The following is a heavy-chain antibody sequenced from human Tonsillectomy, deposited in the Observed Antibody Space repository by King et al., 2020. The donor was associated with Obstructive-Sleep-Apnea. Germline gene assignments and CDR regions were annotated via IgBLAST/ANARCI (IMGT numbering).Heavy chain of an antibody. V-gene: IGHV3-23*04. CDR2: ISGGGGST. J-gene: IGHJ4*02. D-gene: IGHD2-15*01. CDR3: AKDYCSGGSCYLDY. Sequence: EVQLVESGGGLVQPGGSLRLSCAASGFTNYAMTWVRQAPGKGLGWVSAISGGGGSTYYADSVKGRFTISRDSSKSTLYLQMNSLRAEDTAIYYCAKDYCSGGSCYLDYWGQGTLVTVSS. CDR1: GFTNYA.